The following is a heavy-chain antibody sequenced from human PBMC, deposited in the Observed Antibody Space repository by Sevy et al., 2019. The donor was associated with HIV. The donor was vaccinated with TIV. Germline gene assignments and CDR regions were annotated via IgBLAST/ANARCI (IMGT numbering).Heavy chain of an antibody. D-gene: IGHD3-16*01. Sequence: GSLRLSCAASGFTFSSYAMHWVRQAPGKGLEWVAVISYDGSNKYYADSVKGRFTISRDNSKNTLYLQMNSLRAEDTAVYYCARDGGGRDFDYWGQGTLVTVSS. CDR1: GFTFSSYA. CDR3: ARDGGGRDFDY. J-gene: IGHJ4*02. V-gene: IGHV3-30-3*01. CDR2: ISYDGSNK.